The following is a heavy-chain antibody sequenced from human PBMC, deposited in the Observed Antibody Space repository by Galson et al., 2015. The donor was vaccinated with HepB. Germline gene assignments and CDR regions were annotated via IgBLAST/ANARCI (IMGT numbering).Heavy chain of an antibody. CDR1: GGTFSTYD. Sequence: SVKVSCKASGGTFSTYDISWVRQAPGQGLEWMGGITPIFGTEHYEQKLQDRVTITSDESTSTAYMHMRSLRSDDTALYYCSREGIAGPTNPLEHLGQGTQFTVSS. D-gene: IGHD6-13*01. J-gene: IGHJ4*02. CDR2: ITPIFGTE. V-gene: IGHV1-69*13. CDR3: SREGIAGPTNPLEH.